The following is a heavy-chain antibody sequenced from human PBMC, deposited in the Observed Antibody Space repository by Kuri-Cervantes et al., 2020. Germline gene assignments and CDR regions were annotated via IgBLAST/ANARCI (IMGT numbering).Heavy chain of an antibody. Sequence: SQTLSLTCAVYGGSFSGYYWSWIRQPPGKGLEWIGEINHSGSTNYNPSLESRVTISVDTSKNQFSLELSSVTAADTAVYYCASVFGESHFDYWGQGTLVTVSS. J-gene: IGHJ4*02. CDR3: ASVFGESHFDY. CDR1: GGSFSGYY. D-gene: IGHD3-10*02. CDR2: INHSGST. V-gene: IGHV4-34*01.